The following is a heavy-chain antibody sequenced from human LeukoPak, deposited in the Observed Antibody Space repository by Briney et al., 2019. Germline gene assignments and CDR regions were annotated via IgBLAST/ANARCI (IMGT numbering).Heavy chain of an antibody. Sequence: ASVKVSCKASGYTFTSYYMHWVRQAPGQGLEWMGIINPSGGSTSYAQKFQGRVTITRDTSASTAYMELSSLRSEDMAVYYCARDSITMVRGVIGYYFDYWGRGTLVTVSS. CDR1: GYTFTSYY. D-gene: IGHD3-10*01. J-gene: IGHJ4*02. CDR2: INPSGGST. V-gene: IGHV1-46*01. CDR3: ARDSITMVRGVIGYYFDY.